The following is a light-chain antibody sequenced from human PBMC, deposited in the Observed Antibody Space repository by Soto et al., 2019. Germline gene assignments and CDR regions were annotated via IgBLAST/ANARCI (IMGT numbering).Light chain of an antibody. Sequence: EIVLTQSPATLSMSPGETATLSCRASQSVSSSLAWFQQKPGQAPRLLIYDASNRATGVPARFSGSGSGTDFTLTISSLEPEDFAVYYCQQRFNWPRGTFGQGTKVDIK. CDR1: QSVSSS. J-gene: IGKJ1*01. CDR3: QQRFNWPRGT. CDR2: DAS. V-gene: IGKV3-11*01.